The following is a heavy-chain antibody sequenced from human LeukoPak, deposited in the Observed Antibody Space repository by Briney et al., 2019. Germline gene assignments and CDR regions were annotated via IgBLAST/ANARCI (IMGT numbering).Heavy chain of an antibody. CDR3: ARLRRYRSSTSCYTNAFDI. V-gene: IGHV3-53*01. CDR1: GFTVSSNY. D-gene: IGHD2-2*02. Sequence: PGGSLRLSCAAPGFTVSSNYMSWVRQAPGKGLEWVSVIYSGGSTYYADSVKGRFTISRDNSKNTLYLQMNSLRAEDTAVYYCARLRRYRSSTSCYTNAFDIWGQGTMVTVSS. CDR2: IYSGGST. J-gene: IGHJ3*02.